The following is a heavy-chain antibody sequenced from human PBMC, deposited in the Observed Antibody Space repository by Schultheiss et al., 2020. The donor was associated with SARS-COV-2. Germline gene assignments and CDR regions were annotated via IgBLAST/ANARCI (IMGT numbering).Heavy chain of an antibody. CDR1: GFTFSNAW. J-gene: IGHJ1*01. V-gene: IGHV3-15*01. D-gene: IGHD6-13*01. CDR2: IKSKTDGGTT. Sequence: GESLKISCAASGFTFSNAWMSWVRQAPGKGLEWVGRIKSKTDGGTTDYAAPVKGRFTISRDDSKNTLYLQMNSLKTEDTAVYYCAKDPRAHSSPEYFQHWGQGTLVTVSS. CDR3: AKDPRAHSSPEYFQH.